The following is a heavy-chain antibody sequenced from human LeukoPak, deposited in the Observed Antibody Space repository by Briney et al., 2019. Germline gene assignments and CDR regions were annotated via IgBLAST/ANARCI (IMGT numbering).Heavy chain of an antibody. Sequence: SETLSLTCLVSGGSISGSHWSWIRQPPGKGLEWIGYIYYSGNTNYNPSLKSRLTISLDTSKNQVSLRLSSVTAADTAVYHCARKDGDLWGQGTLVTVSS. V-gene: IGHV4-59*08. CDR3: ARKDGDL. J-gene: IGHJ5*02. CDR1: GGSISGSH. CDR2: IYYSGNT.